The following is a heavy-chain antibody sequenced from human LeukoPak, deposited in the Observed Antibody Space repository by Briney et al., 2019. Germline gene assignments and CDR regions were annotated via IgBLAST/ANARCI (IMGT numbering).Heavy chain of an antibody. Sequence: SVKVSCKASGGTFSSYAISWVRQAPGQGLEWVGGTIPIFGTANYAQKFQGRVTITADESTSTAYMELSSLRSEDTAVYYCASQPQRRWYYYGMDVWGKGTTVTVSS. CDR3: ASQPQRRWYYYGMDV. CDR2: TIPIFGTA. D-gene: IGHD6-25*01. V-gene: IGHV1-69*13. CDR1: GGTFSSYA. J-gene: IGHJ6*04.